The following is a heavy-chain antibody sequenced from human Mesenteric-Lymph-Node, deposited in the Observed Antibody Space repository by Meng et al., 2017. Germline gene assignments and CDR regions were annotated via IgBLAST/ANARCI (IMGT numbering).Heavy chain of an antibody. D-gene: IGHD6-13*01. CDR2: INSDGSST. CDR3: AREAIAAAEYFDY. V-gene: IGHV3-74*01. CDR1: GFDISSNY. J-gene: IGHJ4*02. Sequence: GESLKISCAASGFDISSNYMSWVRQAPGKGLVWVSRINSDGSSTSYADSVKGRFTISRDNAKNSLYLQMNSLRAEDTAVYYCAREAIAAAEYFDYWGQGTLVT.